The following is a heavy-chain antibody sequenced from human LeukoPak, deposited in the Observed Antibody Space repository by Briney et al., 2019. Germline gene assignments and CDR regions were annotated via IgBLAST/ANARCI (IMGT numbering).Heavy chain of an antibody. CDR1: GYTLTELS. Sequence: ASVKVSCKVSGYTLTELSMHWVRQAPGKGLEWMGGFDPEDGETIYAQKFQGRVTMTEDTSTDTAYVELSSLRSEDTAVYYCATSALRDSSSWYLYYYWGQGTLVTVSS. V-gene: IGHV1-24*01. CDR2: FDPEDGET. J-gene: IGHJ4*02. D-gene: IGHD6-13*01. CDR3: ATSALRDSSSWYLYYY.